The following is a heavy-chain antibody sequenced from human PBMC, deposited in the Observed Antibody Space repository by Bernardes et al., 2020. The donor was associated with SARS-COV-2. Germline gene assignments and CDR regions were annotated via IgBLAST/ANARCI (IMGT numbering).Heavy chain of an antibody. J-gene: IGHJ4*02. CDR3: AKPVQWLVGWEY. CDR1: GFSFSIYA. Sequence: GGSLRLSCAASGFSFSIYAMTWVRQAPGKGLEWVSGIGGSGDTKYYADSVRGRFTISRDNSKNTLYLQMDSLRAEDTALYYCAKPVQWLVGWEYWGPGTLFTVSS. V-gene: IGHV3-23*01. D-gene: IGHD6-19*01. CDR2: IGGSGDTK.